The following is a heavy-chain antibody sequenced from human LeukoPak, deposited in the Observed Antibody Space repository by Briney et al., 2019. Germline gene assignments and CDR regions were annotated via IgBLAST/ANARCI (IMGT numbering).Heavy chain of an antibody. CDR3: ARHKNSASTVFDV. CDR2: IFYSGST. J-gene: IGHJ3*01. D-gene: IGHD2-21*02. CDR1: GDSISGYY. Sequence: SETLSLTCTVSGDSISGYYWTWIRQPPGKGLEWIGYIFYSGSTNFNPSLESRVTISVDTSKNQFSLRLSSATAADTALYYCARHKNSASTVFDVWGQGTMVTVSS. V-gene: IGHV4-59*08.